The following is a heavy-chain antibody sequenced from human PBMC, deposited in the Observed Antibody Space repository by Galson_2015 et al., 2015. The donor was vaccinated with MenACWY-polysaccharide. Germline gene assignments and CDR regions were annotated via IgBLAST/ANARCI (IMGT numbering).Heavy chain of an antibody. V-gene: IGHV3-74*01. CDR1: GFTFSAYW. Sequence: SLRLSCAASGFTFSAYWMHWVRQAPGKGLVWVSRINSDGFSISYADSVKGRFTISRDNARNTLYLQINNLRVEDTAVYYCARIHCATTACYINWGQGTLVTVSS. CDR2: INSDGFSI. D-gene: IGHD2-2*02. CDR3: ARIHCATTACYIN. J-gene: IGHJ4*02.